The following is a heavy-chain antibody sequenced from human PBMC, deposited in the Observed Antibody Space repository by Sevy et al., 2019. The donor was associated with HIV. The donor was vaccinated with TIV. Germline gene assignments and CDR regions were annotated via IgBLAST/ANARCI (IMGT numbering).Heavy chain of an antibody. CDR3: ARGGYCRSTSCYVPYYYYGMDV. CDR1: GFTFSDYY. V-gene: IGHV3-11*01. Sequence: GGSLRLSCAASGFTFSDYYMSWIRQAPGKGLEWVSYISSSGSTIYYADSVKGRVTIARDNAKNSLYLQMNSLRAEDTAVYYCARGGYCRSTSCYVPYYYYGMDVWGQGTTVTVSS. D-gene: IGHD2-2*01. J-gene: IGHJ6*02. CDR2: ISSSGSTI.